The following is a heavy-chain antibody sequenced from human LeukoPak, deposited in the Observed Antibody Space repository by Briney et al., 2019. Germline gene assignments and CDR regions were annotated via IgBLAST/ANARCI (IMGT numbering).Heavy chain of an antibody. V-gene: IGHV3-30*01. CDR3: ARAVGVTAIHNAFDI. Sequence: GGSLRLSCAASGFTFSSYAMHWVRQAPGKGLEWVAVISYDGSNKYYADSVKGRFTISRDNSKNTLYLQMNSLRAEDTAEYYCARAVGVTAIHNAFDIWGQGTMVTVSS. CDR1: GFTFSSYA. D-gene: IGHD2-21*02. CDR2: ISYDGSNK. J-gene: IGHJ3*02.